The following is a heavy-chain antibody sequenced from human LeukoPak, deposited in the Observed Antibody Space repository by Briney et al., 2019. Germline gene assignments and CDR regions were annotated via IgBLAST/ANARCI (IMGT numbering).Heavy chain of an antibody. D-gene: IGHD6-13*01. CDR2: INHSGST. Sequence: PSETLSLTCAVYGGSFSGYYWSWIRQPPGKGLEWIGEINHSGSTNYNPSLKGRVTISVDTSKNQFSLKLSSVTAADTAVYYCAREGSGSSADFYFDYWGQGTLVTVSS. J-gene: IGHJ4*02. V-gene: IGHV4-34*01. CDR3: AREGSGSSADFYFDY. CDR1: GGSFSGYY.